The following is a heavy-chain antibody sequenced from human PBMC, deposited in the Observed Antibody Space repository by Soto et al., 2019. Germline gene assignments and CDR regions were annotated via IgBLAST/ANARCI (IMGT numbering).Heavy chain of an antibody. CDR2: IIPILGIE. Sequence: QVQLVQSGAEVKKPGSSVKVSCKASGGTFSSYAITWVRQAPGQGLEWMGRIIPILGIENYAQKFQDRVTITADKSTSTVYMELSSLRSEDTAVYYCAGDRSSDPNYYYYMDVWGKGTTVTVSS. CDR1: GGTFSSYA. V-gene: IGHV1-69*04. CDR3: AGDRSSDPNYYYYMDV. J-gene: IGHJ6*03. D-gene: IGHD6-19*01.